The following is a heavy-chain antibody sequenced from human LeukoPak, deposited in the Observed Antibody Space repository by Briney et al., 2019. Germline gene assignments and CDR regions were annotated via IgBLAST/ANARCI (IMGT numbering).Heavy chain of an antibody. Sequence: GASVKVSCKASGYTFTSYAMNWVRQAPGQGLEWMGWINTNTGNPTYAQGFTGRFVFSLDTSVSTAYLQISSLKAEDTAVYYCARQDPPSRREPHWYFDLWGRGTLVTVSS. CDR1: GYTFTSYA. V-gene: IGHV7-4-1*02. D-gene: IGHD1-26*01. J-gene: IGHJ2*01. CDR3: ARQDPPSRREPHWYFDL. CDR2: INTNTGNP.